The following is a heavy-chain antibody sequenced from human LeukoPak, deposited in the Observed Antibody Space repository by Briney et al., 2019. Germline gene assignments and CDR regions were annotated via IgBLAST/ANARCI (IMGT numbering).Heavy chain of an antibody. D-gene: IGHD5-18*01. CDR3: ARGGYSYEARYYFDY. CDR2: IYYSGST. J-gene: IGHJ4*02. Sequence: KPSETLSLTCTVSGGSISNYYWSWIRQPPGKGLEWIGYIYYSGSTNYNPSLKSRVTISVDTSKNQFSLKLSSVTAADTAVYYCARGGYSYEARYYFDYWGQGTLVTVS. V-gene: IGHV4-59*01. CDR1: GGSISNYY.